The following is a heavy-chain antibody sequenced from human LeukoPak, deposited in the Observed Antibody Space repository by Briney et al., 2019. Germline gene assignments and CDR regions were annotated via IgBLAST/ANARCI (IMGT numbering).Heavy chain of an antibody. CDR3: ARGPRYSYGSASYYNGLFDS. J-gene: IGHJ4*02. D-gene: IGHD3-10*01. Sequence: GGSLRLSCAASGFTLSSYWMHWVRQAPAKGRVWVSRINTDGSSTNYVDSVKGRFTISRDNAKSTLYVQMNSLRAEDTAVYYCARGPRYSYGSASYYNGLFDSWGQGTLVTVSS. CDR2: INTDGSST. V-gene: IGHV3-74*01. CDR1: GFTLSSYW.